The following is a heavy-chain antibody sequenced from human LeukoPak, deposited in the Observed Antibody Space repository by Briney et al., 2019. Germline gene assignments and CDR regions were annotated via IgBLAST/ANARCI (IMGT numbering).Heavy chain of an antibody. D-gene: IGHD6-13*01. J-gene: IGHJ4*02. CDR3: ARDRSIAAAGKSDY. V-gene: IGHV3-30*03. Sequence: PGGSLRLSCAASGFTFSIYSMNWVRQAPGKGLEWVAVISYDGSNKYYADSVKGRFTISRDNAKNSLYLQMNSLRAEDTAVYYCARDRSIAAAGKSDYWGQGTLVTVSS. CDR1: GFTFSIYS. CDR2: ISYDGSNK.